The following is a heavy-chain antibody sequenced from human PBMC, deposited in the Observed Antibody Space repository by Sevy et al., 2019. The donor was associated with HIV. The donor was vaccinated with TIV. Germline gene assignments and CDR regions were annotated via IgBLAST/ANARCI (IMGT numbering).Heavy chain of an antibody. CDR3: ARGGRTSWYGGDFDY. CDR2: IKQDGSEK. D-gene: IGHD6-13*01. J-gene: IGHJ4*02. Sequence: GGSLRLSCAASGFTFSNYWMSWVRQAPGKGLEWVANIKQDGSEKYYVDSVKGRFSISRDNAKSSLYLQMNSLRDEDTAVYYCARGGRTSWYGGDFDYWGQGTLVTVSS. CDR1: GFTFSNYW. V-gene: IGHV3-7*01.